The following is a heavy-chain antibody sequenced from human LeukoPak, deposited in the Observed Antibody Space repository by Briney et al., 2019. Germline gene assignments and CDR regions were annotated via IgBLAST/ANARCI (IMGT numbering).Heavy chain of an antibody. D-gene: IGHD4-17*01. CDR3: ARSSDDYGDYVDY. J-gene: IGHJ4*02. V-gene: IGHV4-31*03. Sequence: PSETLSLTCTVSGGSISSVGYYWHWIRQHPGTGLEWFGYIYYSGSTYSNPPLKSRVTISVATSKNQFSLKLSSVTAADTAVYYCARSSDDYGDYVDYWGQGTLVTVSS. CDR2: IYYSGST. CDR1: GGSISSVGYY.